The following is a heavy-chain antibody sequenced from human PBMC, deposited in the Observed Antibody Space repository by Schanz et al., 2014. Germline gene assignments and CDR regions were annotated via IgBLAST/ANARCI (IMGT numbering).Heavy chain of an antibody. CDR1: GFTFSDYY. CDR3: AKDLISGWSGFDY. V-gene: IGHV3-21*01. CDR2: ISSSSSYI. Sequence: EVQLLESGGGLVQPGGSLRLSCAASGFTFSDYYMNWVRQAPGKGLEWVSSISSSSSYISYADSVKGRFTISRDNAKNSLYLQMNSLRAEDTAVYYCAKDLISGWSGFDYWGQGTLVTVSS. D-gene: IGHD6-19*01. J-gene: IGHJ4*02.